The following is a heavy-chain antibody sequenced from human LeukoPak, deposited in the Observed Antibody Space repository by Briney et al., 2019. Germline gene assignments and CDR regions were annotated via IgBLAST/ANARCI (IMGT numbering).Heavy chain of an antibody. CDR2: IYYNGNT. Sequence: PSETLSLTCAVYGGSFSGHYWSWIRQHPGRGLEWIGYIYYNGNTYYNPSLKSRVTILVDTSKNQFSLKLSSVTPADTAVYFCARDTVSRVFDIWGQGAMVTVSS. J-gene: IGHJ3*02. CDR3: ARDTVSRVFDI. CDR1: GGSFSGHY. D-gene: IGHD4-11*01. V-gene: IGHV4-31*11.